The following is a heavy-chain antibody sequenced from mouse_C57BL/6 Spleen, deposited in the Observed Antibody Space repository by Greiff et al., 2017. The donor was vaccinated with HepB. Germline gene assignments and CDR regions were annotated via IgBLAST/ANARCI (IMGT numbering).Heavy chain of an antibody. CDR3: ARGCPRGAMDY. CDR2: IGSGGGT. V-gene: IGHV2-2*01. CDR1: GFSLTSYG. D-gene: IGHD6-1*01. J-gene: IGHJ4*01. Sequence: QVQLQQSGPGLVQPSQSLSITCTVSGFSLTSYGVHWVRQSPGKGLEWLAVIGSGGGTDYNAAFISRLSISKNNAKSQGFFKMNSLQADETAIYYCARGCPRGAMDYGGKGTSVTVSS.